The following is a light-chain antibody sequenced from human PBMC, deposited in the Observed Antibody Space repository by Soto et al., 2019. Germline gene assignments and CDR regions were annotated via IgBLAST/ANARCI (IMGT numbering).Light chain of an antibody. CDR3: QQYNNWPPYP. J-gene: IGKJ2*01. Sequence: EIVMTQSPATLSVSPGERATLSCRASQSVSGNLAWYQQKPGQAPRLLIYGASTRATGIPARFSGSGSGTEFTLTIRSLQSEDFAVYYCQQYNNWPPYPFGQGTKLEIK. CDR2: GAS. CDR1: QSVSGN. V-gene: IGKV3-15*01.